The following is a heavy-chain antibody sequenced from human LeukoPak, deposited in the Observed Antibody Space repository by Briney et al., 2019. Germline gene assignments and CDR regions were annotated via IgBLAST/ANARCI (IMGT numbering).Heavy chain of an antibody. CDR2: IYHSGST. V-gene: IGHV4-4*02. Sequence: SGTLSLTCAVSGGSISSSNWWSWVRQPPGKGLEWIGEIYHSGSTNYNPSLKSRVTISVDKSKNQFSLKLSSVTAADTAVYYCASGLYYYDSSGYYGYWGQGTLVTVSS. CDR3: ASGLYYYDSSGYYGY. D-gene: IGHD3-22*01. CDR1: GGSISSSNW. J-gene: IGHJ4*02.